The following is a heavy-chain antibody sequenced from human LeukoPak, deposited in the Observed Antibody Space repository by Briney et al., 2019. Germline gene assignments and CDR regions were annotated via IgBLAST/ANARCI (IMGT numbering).Heavy chain of an antibody. CDR3: ASDAF. V-gene: IGHV1-46*01. D-gene: IGHD3-3*02. Sequence: ASVKVSCKTSGYSFTSFYIHWVRQAPGQGLEGMGMVNPSGGSTISAQKFQDRVNMTTDTSTRTVYMEMTGLTSDDTGIYYCASDAFWGQGTQVTVSS. CDR1: GYSFTSFY. J-gene: IGHJ4*02. CDR2: VNPSGGST.